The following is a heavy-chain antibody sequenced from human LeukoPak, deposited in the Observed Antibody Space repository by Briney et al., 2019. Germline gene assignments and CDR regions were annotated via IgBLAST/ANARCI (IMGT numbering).Heavy chain of an antibody. J-gene: IGHJ5*02. V-gene: IGHV3-23*01. CDR1: GFTFSSYA. CDR3: TTDRGLGWFDP. CDR2: ISGSGGST. Sequence: PGGSLRLSCAASGFTFSSYAMSWVRQAPGKGLEWVSAISGSGGSTYYADSVKGRFTISRDNSKNTLYLQMNSLKTEDTAVYYCTTDRGLGWFDPWGQGTLVTVSS. D-gene: IGHD3-16*01.